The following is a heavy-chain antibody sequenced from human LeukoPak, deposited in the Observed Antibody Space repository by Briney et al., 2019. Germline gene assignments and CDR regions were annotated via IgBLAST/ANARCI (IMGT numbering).Heavy chain of an antibody. V-gene: IGHV1-69*13. CDR2: IIPIFGTA. CDR1: GGTFSSYA. CDR3: ARVFGWYHNGYYGMDV. Sequence: SVKVSCKASGGTFSSYAISWVRQAPGQGLEWMGGIIPIFGTANYAQKFQGRVTITADESTSTAYMELSSLRSEDTAVYYCARVFGWYHNGYYGMDVWGQGTTVTVSS. D-gene: IGHD6-19*01. J-gene: IGHJ6*02.